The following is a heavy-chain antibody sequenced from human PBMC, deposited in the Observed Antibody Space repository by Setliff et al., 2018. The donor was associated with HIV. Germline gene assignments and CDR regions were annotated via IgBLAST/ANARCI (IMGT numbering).Heavy chain of an antibody. CDR2: IYHSGST. D-gene: IGHD2-15*01. V-gene: IGHV4-30-2*01. CDR3: ARRGSIASPAEYFQH. CDR1: GGSISSGGYS. Sequence: PSETLSLTCTVSGGSISSGGYSWSWIRQPPGKGLEWIGYIYHSGSTYYNPSLKSRVTISIDRSKNQFSLKLSSVTAADTAVYYCARRGSIASPAEYFQHWGQGTLVTVSS. J-gene: IGHJ1*01.